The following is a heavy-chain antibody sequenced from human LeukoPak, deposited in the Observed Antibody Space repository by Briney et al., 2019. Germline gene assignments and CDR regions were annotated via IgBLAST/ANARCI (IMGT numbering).Heavy chain of an antibody. CDR1: GFTFSSYA. J-gene: IGHJ1*01. D-gene: IGHD6-13*01. CDR2: ISSSSSYI. CDR3: ARDPSNLQTSIAAAGTGYFQH. V-gene: IGHV3-21*01. Sequence: PGGSLRLSCAASGFTFSSYAMHWVRQAPGKGLEWVSSISSSSSYIYYADSVKGRFTISRDNAKNSLYLQMNSLRAEDTAVYYCARDPSNLQTSIAAAGTGYFQHWGQGTLVTVSS.